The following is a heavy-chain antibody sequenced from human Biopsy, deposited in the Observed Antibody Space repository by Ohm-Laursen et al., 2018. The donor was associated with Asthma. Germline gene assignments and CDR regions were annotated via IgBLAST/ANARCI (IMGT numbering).Heavy chain of an antibody. D-gene: IGHD6-19*01. V-gene: IGHV4-39*01. CDR1: GGSISNSNYY. CDR2: LHYSGSPYYT. CDR3: VRQSEYRSGWPKLLFVYYGMDV. Sequence: SETLSLTCTVSGGSISNSNYYWGWIRQSPGKGLEWIGSLHYSGSPYYTFYNPSLESRVTISLDGSKNEFSLRLTYVTAADTAQNYCVRQSEYRSGWPKLLFVYYGMDVWGPGTTVTVSS. J-gene: IGHJ6*02.